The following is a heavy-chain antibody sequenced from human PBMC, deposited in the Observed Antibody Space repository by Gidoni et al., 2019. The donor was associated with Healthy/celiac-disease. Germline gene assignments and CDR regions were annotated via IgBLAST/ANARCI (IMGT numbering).Heavy chain of an antibody. CDR1: GFTFDDYA. D-gene: IGHD3-10*01. V-gene: IGHV3-43D*03. J-gene: IGHJ3*02. CDR3: AKDMVRGVIFNDAFDI. Sequence: EVQLVESGGVVVQPGGSLRRSCAASGFTFDDYAMHWVRQAPGKGLEWVSLISWDGGSTYYADSVKGRFTISRDNSKNSLYLQMNSLRAEDTALYYCAKDMVRGVIFNDAFDIWGQGTMVTVSS. CDR2: ISWDGGST.